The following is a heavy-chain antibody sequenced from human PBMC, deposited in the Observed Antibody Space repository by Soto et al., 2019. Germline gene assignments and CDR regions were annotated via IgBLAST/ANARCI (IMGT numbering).Heavy chain of an antibody. CDR1: GGTFSSYA. CDR3: ARGRVGPYYYDSSGYYYGMDV. V-gene: IGHV1-69*01. Sequence: QVQLVQSGAEVKKPGSSVKVSCKASGGTFSSYAISWVRQAPGQGLEWMGGIIPIFGTANYAQKFQGRVTISADESTSTDYMELSSQRSEDTAVYYCARGRVGPYYYDSSGYYYGMDVWGQGTTVTVSS. CDR2: IIPIFGTA. D-gene: IGHD3-22*01. J-gene: IGHJ6*02.